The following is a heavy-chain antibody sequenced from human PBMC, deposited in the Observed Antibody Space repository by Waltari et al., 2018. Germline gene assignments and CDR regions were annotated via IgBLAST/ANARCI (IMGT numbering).Heavy chain of an antibody. CDR1: GFTFSTYA. J-gene: IGHJ4*02. D-gene: IGHD6-13*01. CDR3: AKSLGLSAAGFDY. V-gene: IGHV3-23*01. CDR2: MNAWSDRT. Sequence: EVQLLESGGGVVQRGGSLRLSCAASGFTFSTYAMAWVRQAAGKVLAWVSGMNAWSDRTSYSNSVKCRFTISRDNSDNTLYLKMNSLRAEDTSVYYCAKSLGLSAAGFDYWGQGTLVTVSA.